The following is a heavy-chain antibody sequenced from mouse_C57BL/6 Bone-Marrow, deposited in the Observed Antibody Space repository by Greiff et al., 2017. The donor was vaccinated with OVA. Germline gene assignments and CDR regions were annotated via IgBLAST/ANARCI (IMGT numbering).Heavy chain of an antibody. D-gene: IGHD3-3*01. Sequence: EVKLVESGGGLVQPGGSLKLSCAASGFTFSDYYMYWVRQTPEKRLEWVAYISNGGGSTYYPDTVKGRFTISRDNAKNTLYLQMSRLKSEDTAMYYCARGGTDYWGQGTTLTVSS. J-gene: IGHJ2*01. V-gene: IGHV5-12*01. CDR1: GFTFSDYY. CDR2: ISNGGGST. CDR3: ARGGTDY.